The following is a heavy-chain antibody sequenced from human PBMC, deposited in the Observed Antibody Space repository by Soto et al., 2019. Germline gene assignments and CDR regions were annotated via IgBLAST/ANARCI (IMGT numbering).Heavy chain of an antibody. CDR3: ARALRGGYSYFDY. CDR2: ISYDGSNK. V-gene: IGHV3-30-3*01. Sequence: QVQLVESGGGVVQPGRSLRLSCAASGFTFSSYAMHWVRQAQGKGLEWVAVISYDGSNKYYADSVKGRFTISRDNSKNTLYLQMNSLRAEDTAVYYCARALRGGYSYFDYWGQGTLVTVSS. D-gene: IGHD5-18*01. J-gene: IGHJ4*02. CDR1: GFTFSSYA.